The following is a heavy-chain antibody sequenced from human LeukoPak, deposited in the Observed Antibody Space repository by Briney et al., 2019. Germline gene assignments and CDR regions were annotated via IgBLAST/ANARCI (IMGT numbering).Heavy chain of an antibody. CDR1: GGSISSYY. Sequence: SETLSLTCTVSGGSISSYYWSWIRQPAGKGLGWIGRIYTSGSTNYNPSLKSRVTMSVDTSKNQFSLKLSSVTAADTAVYYCARGPLGDYAGYYYYYMDVWGKGTTVTVSS. V-gene: IGHV4-4*07. CDR3: ARGPLGDYAGYYYYYMDV. CDR2: IYTSGST. J-gene: IGHJ6*03. D-gene: IGHD4-17*01.